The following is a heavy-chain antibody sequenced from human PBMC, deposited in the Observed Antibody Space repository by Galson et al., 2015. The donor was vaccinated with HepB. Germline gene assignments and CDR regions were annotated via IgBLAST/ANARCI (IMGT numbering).Heavy chain of an antibody. CDR3: ARKACSSTSCAGIYYYYYYMDV. V-gene: IGHV1-69*13. CDR2: IIPIFGTA. CDR1: GGTFSSYA. Sequence: SVKVSCKASGGTFSSYAISWARQAPGQGLEWTGGIIPIFGTANYAQKFQGRVTITADESTSTAYMELSSLRSEDTAVYYCARKACSSTSCAGIYYYYYYMDVWGKGTTVTVSS. D-gene: IGHD2-2*01. J-gene: IGHJ6*03.